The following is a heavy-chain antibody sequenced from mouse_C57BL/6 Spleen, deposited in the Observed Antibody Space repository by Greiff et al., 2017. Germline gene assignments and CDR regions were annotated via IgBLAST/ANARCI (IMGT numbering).Heavy chain of an antibody. V-gene: IGHV5-9*01. CDR2: LSGGGGNT. CDR1: GFTFSSYT. Sequence: EVKLVESGGGLVKPGGSLKLSCAASGFTFSSYTMSWVRQTPEKRLEWVATLSGGGGNTYYPDSVKGRFTISRDNAKNILYLQMSSLRSEDTALYYCARHPYSNLAFDVWGTGTTVTVSS. CDR3: ARHPYSNLAFDV. D-gene: IGHD2-5*01. J-gene: IGHJ1*03.